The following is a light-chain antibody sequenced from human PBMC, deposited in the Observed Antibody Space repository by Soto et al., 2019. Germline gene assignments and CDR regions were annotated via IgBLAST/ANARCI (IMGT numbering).Light chain of an antibody. CDR3: SSYPGSTAYV. CDR2: EVS. Sequence: QSVLAQPPSASGSPGQSVTISCTGTSSDVGGYNYVSWYQQHPGKAPKLMIYEVSKRPSGVPDRFSGSKSGNTASLTVSGLQAEDEADYYCSSYPGSTAYVFGTGTKVTV. CDR1: SSDVGGYNY. V-gene: IGLV2-8*01. J-gene: IGLJ1*01.